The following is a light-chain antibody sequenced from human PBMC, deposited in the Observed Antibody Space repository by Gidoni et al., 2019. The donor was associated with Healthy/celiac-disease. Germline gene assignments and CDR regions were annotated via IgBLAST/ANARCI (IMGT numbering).Light chain of an antibody. CDR3: QAWDNSTGG. Sequence: SYELTQPPSVSVSPGQTASITCSGDKLGDKYACWYQQKAGQSPGLVIYQDDKRPSGIPARFTASNSGNTATLTISGTQTMDEADYYCQAWDNSTGGFGGGTTLTVL. V-gene: IGLV3-1*01. CDR2: QDD. CDR1: KLGDKY. J-gene: IGLJ2*01.